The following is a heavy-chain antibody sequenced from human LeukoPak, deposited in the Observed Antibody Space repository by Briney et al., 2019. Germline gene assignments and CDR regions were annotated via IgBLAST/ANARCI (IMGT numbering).Heavy chain of an antibody. CDR3: ARDAATVVVPFDY. J-gene: IGHJ4*02. Sequence: GGSLRLSCAASGFTFSSYEMNWVRQAPGKGLEWVSYISSSGSTIYYADSVKGRFTISRDNAKNSLYLQMNSLRAEDTAVYYCARDAATVVVPFDYWGQGTLVTVSS. CDR2: ISSSGSTI. V-gene: IGHV3-48*03. CDR1: GFTFSSYE. D-gene: IGHD4-23*01.